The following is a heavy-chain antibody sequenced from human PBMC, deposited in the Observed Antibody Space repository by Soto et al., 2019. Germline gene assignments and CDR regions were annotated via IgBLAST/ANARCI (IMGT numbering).Heavy chain of an antibody. CDR1: GYTFIDYG. D-gene: IGHD2-15*01. V-gene: IGHV1-18*01. CDR3: ARGSYCSGGTCTTWFDP. J-gene: IGHJ5*02. CDR2: ISTSIGRT. Sequence: ASVKVSCKASGYTFIDYGITWVRQAPGQGLEWMGWISTSIGRTNYAQKFQGRVTMTTDTSTSTAYMELRRLRSDDTAVYYCARGSYCSGGTCTTWFDPWGQGTLVTVSS.